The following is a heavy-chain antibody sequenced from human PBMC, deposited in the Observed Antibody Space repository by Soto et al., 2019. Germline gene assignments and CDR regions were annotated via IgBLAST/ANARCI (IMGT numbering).Heavy chain of an antibody. Sequence: QVQLVQSGAEVKKPGASVKVSCKASRNTFSNYYIHWVRQAPGQGLEWMGISNPRGGSPTYAQRFQRSVTMTRDTATSTVYLELSSLTPDDTAVYYCARYVASAVTRRFDPWGQGRMVIVSS. J-gene: IGHJ5*02. V-gene: IGHV1-46*01. CDR2: SNPRGGSP. CDR3: ARYVASAVTRRFDP. D-gene: IGHD5-18*01. CDR1: RNTFSNYY.